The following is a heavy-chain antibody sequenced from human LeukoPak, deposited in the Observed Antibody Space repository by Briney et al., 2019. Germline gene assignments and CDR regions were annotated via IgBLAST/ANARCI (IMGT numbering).Heavy chain of an antibody. D-gene: IGHD6-13*01. CDR3: ARALYSGNDY. J-gene: IGHJ4*02. Sequence: SETLSLTCTVSGYSISSGYYWGWIRQPPGKGLEWIGSIYHSGSTYYNPSLKSRVTISVDTSKNQFSLKLSSVTAADTAVYYCARALYSGNDYWGQGTLVTVSS. V-gene: IGHV4-38-2*02. CDR1: GYSISSGYY. CDR2: IYHSGST.